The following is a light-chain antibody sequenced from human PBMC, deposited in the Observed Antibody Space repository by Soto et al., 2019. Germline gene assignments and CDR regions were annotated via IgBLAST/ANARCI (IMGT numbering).Light chain of an antibody. CDR1: SSDVGGYNY. CDR3: SSYTSSSTWV. Sequence: QSVLTQPASVSGSPGQSITISCTGTSSDVGGYNYVSWYQQHPGKAPKLMIYDVSNRPSGVSNRFPGSKSGNTASLTISGLQAEDEADYYCSSYTSSSTWVFGTGTKLTVL. V-gene: IGLV2-14*01. CDR2: DVS. J-gene: IGLJ1*01.